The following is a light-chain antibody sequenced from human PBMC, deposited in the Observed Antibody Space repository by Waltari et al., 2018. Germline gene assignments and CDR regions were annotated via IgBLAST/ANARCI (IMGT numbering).Light chain of an antibody. CDR2: EVS. Sequence: QSALTQPASVSGSPGQSITISCTGTSSDVGRYNYVSWYQQHPGKAPKLMIYEVSNRPSWVSNRFSGSKSGSTASLTISGLQAEDEADYYCSSYTSNSPYVFGTGTKVTVL. CDR1: SSDVGRYNY. V-gene: IGLV2-14*01. CDR3: SSYTSNSPYV. J-gene: IGLJ1*01.